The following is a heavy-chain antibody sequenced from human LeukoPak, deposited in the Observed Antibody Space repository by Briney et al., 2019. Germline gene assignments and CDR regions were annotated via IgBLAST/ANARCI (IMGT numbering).Heavy chain of an antibody. V-gene: IGHV4-34*01. CDR3: ARGYSYGQRGDY. CDR2: INHSGST. Sequence: SETLSLTCAVYGGSFSGYYWSWIRQPPGKGLEWIGEINHSGSTNYNPSLESRVTISVDTSKNQFSLKLSSVTAADTAVYYCARGYSYGQRGDYWGQGTLVTVSS. D-gene: IGHD5-18*01. CDR1: GGSFSGYY. J-gene: IGHJ4*02.